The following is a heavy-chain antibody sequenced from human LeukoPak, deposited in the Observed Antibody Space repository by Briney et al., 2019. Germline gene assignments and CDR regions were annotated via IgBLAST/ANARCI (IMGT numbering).Heavy chain of an antibody. CDR3: ARAYIAAAEYYFDY. Sequence: ASVKVSCKASGYTFTCYGISWVRQAPGQGLEWMGWISAYNGNTNYAQKLQGRVTMTTDTSTSTAYMELRSLRSDDTAVYYCARAYIAAAEYYFDYWGQGTLVTVSS. CDR1: GYTFTCYG. V-gene: IGHV1-18*01. CDR2: ISAYNGNT. J-gene: IGHJ4*02. D-gene: IGHD6-13*01.